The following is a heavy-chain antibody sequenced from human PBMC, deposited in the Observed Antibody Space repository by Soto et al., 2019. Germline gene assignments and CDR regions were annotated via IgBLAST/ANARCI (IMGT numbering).Heavy chain of an antibody. CDR1: GASISSNIW. J-gene: IGHJ4*02. CDR2: IHHSGST. V-gene: IGHV4-4*02. D-gene: IGHD6-13*01. CDR3: ACKDRNSNNWPDFDY. Sequence: PSETLSLTCAVSGASISSNIWWSWVRQPPGKGLEWIGEIHHSGSTNYNPSLKSRVTILVDKSKNQFSLKLTSVTAADTAVYYCACKDRNSNNWPDFDYWGQGTLVTVS.